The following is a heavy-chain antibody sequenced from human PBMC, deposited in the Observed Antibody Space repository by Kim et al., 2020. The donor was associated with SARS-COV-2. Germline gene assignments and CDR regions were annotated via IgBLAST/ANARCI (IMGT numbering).Heavy chain of an antibody. CDR2: IWYDGSNK. V-gene: IGHV3-33*01. CDR3: ARDTTMIVVALDAFDI. J-gene: IGHJ3*02. Sequence: GGSLRLSCAASGFTFSSYGMHWVRQAPGKGLEWVAVIWYDGSNKYYADSVKGRFTISRDNSKNTQYLQMNSLRAEDTAVYYCARDTTMIVVALDAFDIWGQGTMVTVSS. CDR1: GFTFSSYG. D-gene: IGHD3-22*01.